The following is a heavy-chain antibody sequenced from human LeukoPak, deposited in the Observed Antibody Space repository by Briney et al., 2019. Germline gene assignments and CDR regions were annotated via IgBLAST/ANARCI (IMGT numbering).Heavy chain of an antibody. V-gene: IGHV1-18*01. Sequence: ASVKVSCKASGYTFTSYGISWVRQAPGQGLEWMGWISAYNGNTNYAQKLQGRVTMTTDTSTSTAYMELRSLRSDDTAVYYCARVQYDILTGYRFSSGTNVFDYWGQGTLVTVSS. J-gene: IGHJ4*02. D-gene: IGHD3-9*01. CDR1: GYTFTSYG. CDR2: ISAYNGNT. CDR3: ARVQYDILTGYRFSSGTNVFDY.